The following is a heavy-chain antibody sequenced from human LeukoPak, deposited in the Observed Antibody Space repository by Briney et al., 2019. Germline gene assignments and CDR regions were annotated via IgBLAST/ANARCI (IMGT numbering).Heavy chain of an antibody. CDR1: GGSISNYY. D-gene: IGHD5-12*01. J-gene: IGHJ5*02. CDR2: VSYNGNT. CDR3: ARGYSGYVGWFDP. Sequence: SETLSLTCTVAGGSISNYYWIWIRQPPGKGLEWIGYVSYNGNTNYNPSLKSRVTISVDTSNTHFSLKLNSVTAADTAVYYCARGYSGYVGWFDPWGQGTLVTVSS. V-gene: IGHV4-59*01.